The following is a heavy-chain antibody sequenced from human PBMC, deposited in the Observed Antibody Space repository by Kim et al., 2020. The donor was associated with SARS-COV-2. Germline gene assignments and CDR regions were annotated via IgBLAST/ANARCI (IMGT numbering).Heavy chain of an antibody. CDR2: IKSKTDGGTT. Sequence: GGSLRLSCAASGFTFSNAWMSWVRQAPGKGLEWVGRIKSKTDGGTTDYAAPVKGRFTISRDDSKNTLYLQMNSLKTEDTAVYYCTTDGVTGWYYRRSYGMDVWGQGTTVTVSS. J-gene: IGHJ6*02. CDR3: TTDGVTGWYYRRSYGMDV. CDR1: GFTFSNAW. V-gene: IGHV3-15*01. D-gene: IGHD2-8*01.